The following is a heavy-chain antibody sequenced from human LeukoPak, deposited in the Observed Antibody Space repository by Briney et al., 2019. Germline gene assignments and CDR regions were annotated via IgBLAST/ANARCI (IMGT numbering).Heavy chain of an antibody. CDR1: GYTFTDYY. V-gene: IGHV1-2*02. Sequence: ASVKVSCKTSGYTFTDYYLHWVRQAPGQGLEWVGWIHPNTGATHYAQKFQGRVTMTRDTSISTAYMELSRLRSDDTAVYYCAREGRGWAFDIWGQGTMVTVSS. D-gene: IGHD2-15*01. CDR3: AREGRGWAFDI. CDR2: IHPNTGAT. J-gene: IGHJ3*02.